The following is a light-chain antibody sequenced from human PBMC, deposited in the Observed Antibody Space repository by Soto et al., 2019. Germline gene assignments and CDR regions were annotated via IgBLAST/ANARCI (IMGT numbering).Light chain of an antibody. CDR2: DAS. CDR1: QSVSTS. J-gene: IGKJ2*01. V-gene: IGKV3-11*01. CDR3: QQRSNWPLMYT. Sequence: EIVLTQSPPTLSLSPGERATLSCRASQSVSTSLAWYQQKPGQAPRLLIFDASNRVTGIPARFSGSGSGTDFTLTISSLEPEDFAVYYCQQRSNWPLMYTFGQGTKLEIK.